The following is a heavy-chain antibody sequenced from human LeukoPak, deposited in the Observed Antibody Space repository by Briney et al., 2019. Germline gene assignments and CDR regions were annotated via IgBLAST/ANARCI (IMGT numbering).Heavy chain of an antibody. Sequence: SETLSPTCTVSGGSVSSGDYYWRWIRQPPGKGLEWIGYIYYSGSTYYNPSLKNRVTISVDTSKNQFSLKLSSVTAADTAVYYCAEVLYSYDSSGLGWFDPWGQGTLVTVSS. CDR1: GGSVSSGDYY. D-gene: IGHD3-22*01. V-gene: IGHV4-30-4*08. CDR3: AEVLYSYDSSGLGWFDP. J-gene: IGHJ5*02. CDR2: IYYSGST.